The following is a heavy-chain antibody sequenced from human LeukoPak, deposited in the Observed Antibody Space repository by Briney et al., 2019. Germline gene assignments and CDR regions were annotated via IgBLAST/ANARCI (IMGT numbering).Heavy chain of an antibody. J-gene: IGHJ3*02. CDR2: IYYSGST. CDR1: GGSISSGDYY. CDR3: ARASKDSSSWYIHAFDI. V-gene: IGHV4-30-4*01. Sequence: SQTLSLTCTVSGGSISSGDYYWSWIRQPPGKGLEWIGYIYYSGSTYYNPSLKSRVTISVDTSKNQFSLKLSSVTAADTAVYYCARASKDSSSWYIHAFDIWGQGTMVTVSS. D-gene: IGHD6-13*01.